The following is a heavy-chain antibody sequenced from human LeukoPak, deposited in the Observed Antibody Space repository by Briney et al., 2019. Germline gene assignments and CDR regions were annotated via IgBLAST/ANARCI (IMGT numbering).Heavy chain of an antibody. CDR1: GGTFSSYA. D-gene: IGHD1-26*01. Sequence: ASVKVSCKASGGTFSSYAISWARQAPGQGLEWVGGIIPIFGTANYAQKFQGRVTITADESTSTAYMELRSLRSDDTAVYYCARDWAPLSGNYYDAWFDPWGQGTLVTVSS. V-gene: IGHV1-69*13. CDR2: IIPIFGTA. J-gene: IGHJ5*02. CDR3: ARDWAPLSGNYYDAWFDP.